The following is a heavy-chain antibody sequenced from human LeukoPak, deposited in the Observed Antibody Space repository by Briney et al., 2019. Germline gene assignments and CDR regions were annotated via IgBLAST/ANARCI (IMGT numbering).Heavy chain of an antibody. CDR3: ARDSLPRTAYCSSTSCYGDGLDY. D-gene: IGHD2-2*01. CDR2: ISPNSGGT. CDR1: GYTFTGYY. J-gene: IGHJ4*02. Sequence: ASVKVSCKASGYTFTGYYLHWVRQAPGQGLEWMGWISPNSGGTNYAQKFQGRVTMTRDTSISTAYMELSRLRSDDTAVYYCARDSLPRTAYCSSTSCYGDGLDYWGQGTLVTVSS. V-gene: IGHV1-2*02.